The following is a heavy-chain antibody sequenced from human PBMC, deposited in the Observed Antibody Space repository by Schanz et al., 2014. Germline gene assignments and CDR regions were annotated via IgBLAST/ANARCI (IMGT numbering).Heavy chain of an antibody. CDR2: IYFSGTT. Sequence: QVQLRESGPGLVKPSETLSLTCDVSSGSINSYYWSWIRQPPGKRPEWIGYIYFSGTTKYNPSLKSRVPIPLDRSRRQFSLRLPSVTAADTAVYFCARGGEPAFDYWGPGTTVVVSA. V-gene: IGHV4-59*12. CDR1: SGSINSYY. CDR3: ARGGEPAFDY. J-gene: IGHJ4*02. D-gene: IGHD3-16*01.